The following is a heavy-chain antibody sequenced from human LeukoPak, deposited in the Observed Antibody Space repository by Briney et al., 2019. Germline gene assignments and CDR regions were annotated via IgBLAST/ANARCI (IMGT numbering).Heavy chain of an antibody. V-gene: IGHV4-61*01. J-gene: IGHJ4*02. CDR2: IYYSGST. CDR1: GGSVSSGSYY. D-gene: IGHD6-19*01. Sequence: SETLSLTCTVSGGSVSSGSYYWSWIRQPPGKGLEWIGYIYYSGSTNYNPSLKSRVTISVDTSKNQFSLKLRSVTGADTAVYYCARYLQWLVPRGYYFDYWGQGTLVTVSS. CDR3: ARYLQWLVPRGYYFDY.